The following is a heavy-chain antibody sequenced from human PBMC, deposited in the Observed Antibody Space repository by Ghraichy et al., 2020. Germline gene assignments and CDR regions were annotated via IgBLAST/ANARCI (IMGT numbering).Heavy chain of an antibody. CDR3: ARDNYCSSTSCYDYYFDY. J-gene: IGHJ4*02. V-gene: IGHV1-2*06. D-gene: IGHD2-2*01. CDR1: GYTFTGYY. CDR2: INPNSGGT. Sequence: ASVKVSCKASGYTFTGYYMHWVRQAPGQGLEWMGRINPNSGGTNYAQKFQGRVTMTRDTSISTAYMELSRLRSDDTAVYYCARDNYCSSTSCYDYYFDYWGQGTLVTVSS.